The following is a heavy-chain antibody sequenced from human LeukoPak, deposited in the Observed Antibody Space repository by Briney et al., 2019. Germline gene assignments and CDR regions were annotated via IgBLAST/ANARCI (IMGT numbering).Heavy chain of an antibody. Sequence: GGSLRLSCEAYGFTFSIYSMNWVRQAPGKGLEWISYITSSSTTIYYADSMKGRFIISRDNAKNSLYLQMNSLRDEDTAVYYCARISNYHFDYWGQGALVTVSS. CDR2: ITSSSTTI. V-gene: IGHV3-48*02. D-gene: IGHD4-4*01. CDR3: ARISNYHFDY. J-gene: IGHJ4*02. CDR1: GFTFSIYS.